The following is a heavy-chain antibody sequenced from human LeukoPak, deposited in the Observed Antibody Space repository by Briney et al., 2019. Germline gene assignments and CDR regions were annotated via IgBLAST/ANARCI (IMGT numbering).Heavy chain of an antibody. V-gene: IGHV3-30*01. D-gene: IGHD4-23*01. CDR1: GFTLSSYA. CDR3: ARDYGGNSDAFDI. J-gene: IGHJ3*02. CDR2: ISYDGSNK. Sequence: GGSPRLSCAASGFTLSSYAMHWVRHAPSKGLEWVAVISYDGSNKYYADSVKGRFTISRDNSKNTLYLQMNSLRAEDTAVYYCARDYGGNSDAFDIWGQGTMVTVSS.